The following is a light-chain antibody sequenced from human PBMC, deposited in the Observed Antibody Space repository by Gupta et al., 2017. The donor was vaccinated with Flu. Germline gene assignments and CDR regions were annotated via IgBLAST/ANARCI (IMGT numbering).Light chain of an antibody. CDR3: QTWGTGIWV. CDR2: LNNDGSH. J-gene: IGLJ3*02. Sequence: QLVLTQSPSASASLGASVKLTCTLNNAIAWRQQQPEKGPQFLMKLNNDGSHTKGDGIPDRFSGSSSGAERYLTISSLQSEDEADYYCQTWGTGIWVFGGGTKLTVL. V-gene: IGLV4-69*01.